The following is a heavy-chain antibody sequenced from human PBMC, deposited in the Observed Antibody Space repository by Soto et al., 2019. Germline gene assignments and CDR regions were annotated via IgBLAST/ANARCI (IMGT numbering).Heavy chain of an antibody. CDR1: GYTFTSYA. D-gene: IGHD3-22*01. Sequence: ASVKVSCKASGYTFTSYAMHWVRQAPGQRLEWMGWINAGNGNTKYSQKFQGRVTITRDTSASTAYMELSSLRSEDTAVYYCAKDYYDSSGYYPPAQLFYFWGQGTLVPVSS. V-gene: IGHV1-3*01. J-gene: IGHJ4*02. CDR3: AKDYYDSSGYYPPAQLFYF. CDR2: INAGNGNT.